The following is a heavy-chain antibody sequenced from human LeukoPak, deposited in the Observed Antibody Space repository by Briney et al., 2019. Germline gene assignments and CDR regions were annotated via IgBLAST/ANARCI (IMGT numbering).Heavy chain of an antibody. CDR1: GGSISSYY. Sequence: SETLSLTCTVSGGSISSYYWSWIRQPPGKGLEWIGYIYYSGSTNHNPSLKSRVTISVDTSKNQFSLKLSSVTAADTAVYYCASNSRVVVAAMGTDAFDIWGQGTMVTVSS. CDR3: ASNSRVVVAAMGTDAFDI. D-gene: IGHD2-15*01. V-gene: IGHV4-59*01. CDR2: IYYSGST. J-gene: IGHJ3*02.